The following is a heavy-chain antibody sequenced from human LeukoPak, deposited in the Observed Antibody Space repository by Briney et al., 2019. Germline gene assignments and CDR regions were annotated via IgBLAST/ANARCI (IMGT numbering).Heavy chain of an antibody. CDR1: GFTFSSYA. D-gene: IGHD6-13*01. J-gene: IGHJ3*02. CDR3: ARDQVGYLVRAFDI. CDR2: ISGSGGHT. Sequence: GGSLRLSCAASGFTFSSYAMSWVRQAPGKGLERVSVISGSGGHTNYADSVKGRFTISRDNSKSTLYLQMNSLTAEDTAIYYCARDQVGYLVRAFDIWGQGTLVTVSS. V-gene: IGHV3-23*01.